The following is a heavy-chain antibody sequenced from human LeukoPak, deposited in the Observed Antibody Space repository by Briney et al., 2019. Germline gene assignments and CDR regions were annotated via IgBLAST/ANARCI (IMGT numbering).Heavy chain of an antibody. CDR3: ARGNREFDY. Sequence: LSLTCTVSGGSISSYYWSWIRQAPGKGLEWVSYISSSGSSIYYADSVKGRFTISRDNVKNSLYLQMNSLRAEDTAVYYCARGNREFDYWGQGTLVTVSS. V-gene: IGHV3-11*04. D-gene: IGHD1-26*01. J-gene: IGHJ4*02. CDR1: GGSISSYY. CDR2: ISSSGSSI.